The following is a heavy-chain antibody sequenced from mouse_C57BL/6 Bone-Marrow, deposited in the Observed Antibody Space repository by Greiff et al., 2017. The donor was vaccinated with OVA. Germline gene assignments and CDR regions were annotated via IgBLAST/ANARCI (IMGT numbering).Heavy chain of an antibody. CDR3: AREAYGSSWYFDV. D-gene: IGHD1-1*01. J-gene: IGHJ1*03. CDR1: GFTFSSYA. CDR2: ISDGGSYT. Sequence: EVQRVESGGGLVKPGGSLKLSCAASGFTFSSYAMSWVRQTPEKRLEWVATISDGGSYTYYPDNVKGRFTISRDNAKNNLYLQMSHLKSEDTAMYYCAREAYGSSWYFDVWGTGTTVTVSS. V-gene: IGHV5-4*01.